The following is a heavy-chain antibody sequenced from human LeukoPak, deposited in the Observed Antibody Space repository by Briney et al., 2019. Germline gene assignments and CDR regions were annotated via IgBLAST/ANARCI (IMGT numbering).Heavy chain of an antibody. D-gene: IGHD6-13*01. CDR1: GFTFSSYA. CDR3: AKVTKALVPSPIDY. Sequence: QTGGSLRLSCAASGFTFSSYAMSWVRQAPGKGLEWVSAISGSGGSTYYADSVKGRFTISRDNSKNTLYLQMNSLRAEDTAVYYCAKVTKALVPSPIDYWGQGTLVTVSS. CDR2: ISGSGGST. V-gene: IGHV3-23*01. J-gene: IGHJ4*02.